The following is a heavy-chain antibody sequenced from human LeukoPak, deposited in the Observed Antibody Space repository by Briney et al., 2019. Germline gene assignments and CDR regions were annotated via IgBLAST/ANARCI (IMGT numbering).Heavy chain of an antibody. Sequence: GGSLRLSCAVSGFTRSDYWMHWVRQAPGKGLEYVSAISSNGGSTYYADSVKGRLTISRDNSKNTLYLQMGSLRAEDMAVYYCARAEGYYYGSGIDYWGQGTLVTVSS. J-gene: IGHJ4*02. D-gene: IGHD3-10*01. V-gene: IGHV3-64*02. CDR2: ISSNGGST. CDR3: ARAEGYYYGSGIDY. CDR1: GFTRSDYW.